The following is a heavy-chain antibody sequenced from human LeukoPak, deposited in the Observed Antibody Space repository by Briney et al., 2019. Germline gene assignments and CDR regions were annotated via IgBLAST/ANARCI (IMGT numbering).Heavy chain of an antibody. CDR3: ARWSRGRELTYYYYYGMDV. Sequence: SETLSLTCTVSGGSISSYYWSWIRQPPGRGLEWIGYIYYSGSTNYNPSLKSRVTISVDTSKNQFSLKLSSVTAADTAVYYCARWSRGRELTYYYYYGMDVWGQGTTVTVSS. D-gene: IGHD2-21*01. CDR1: GGSISSYY. J-gene: IGHJ6*02. V-gene: IGHV4-59*13. CDR2: IYYSGST.